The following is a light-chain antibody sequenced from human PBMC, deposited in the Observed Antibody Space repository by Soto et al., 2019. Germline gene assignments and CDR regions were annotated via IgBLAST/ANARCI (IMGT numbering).Light chain of an antibody. CDR1: QHISTW. CDR3: QQANSFPFT. CDR2: AAT. J-gene: IGKJ2*01. V-gene: IGKV1-12*01. Sequence: DIQMTQSPSSVSASIGDRVTITCRASQHISTWLVWYQQKPGKAPQLQIYAATSLQSGVPSRFSGSGSGTDFTLTIISLQPEDSATYYCQQANSFPFTFGQGTRLEI.